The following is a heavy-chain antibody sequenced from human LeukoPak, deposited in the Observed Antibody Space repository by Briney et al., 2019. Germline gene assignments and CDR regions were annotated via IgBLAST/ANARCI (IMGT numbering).Heavy chain of an antibody. CDR3: ARDHRIVVVPAAINWFDP. V-gene: IGHV3-21*01. CDR1: GFTFSSYS. J-gene: IGHJ5*02. D-gene: IGHD2-2*01. Sequence: PGGSLRLSCAASGFTFSSYSMNWVRQAPGKGLEWVSSISSSSSYIYYADSVKGRFTISRDNAKNSLYLQMNSLRAEDTAVYYCARDHRIVVVPAAINWFDPWGQGTLVTVSS. CDR2: ISSSSSYI.